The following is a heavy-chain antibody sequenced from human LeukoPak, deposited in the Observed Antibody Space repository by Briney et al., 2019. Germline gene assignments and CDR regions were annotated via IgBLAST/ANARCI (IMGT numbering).Heavy chain of an antibody. V-gene: IGHV3-30*18. CDR2: ISYDGSNK. Sequence: SGGSLRLSCAASGFTFSSYGMHWVRQAPGKRLEWVAVISYDGSNKYYADSVKGRFTISRDDSKNTLYLQMNSLRAEDTAVYYCAKGLDDFWSGPLDYWGQGTLVTVSS. D-gene: IGHD3-3*01. CDR3: AKGLDDFWSGPLDY. CDR1: GFTFSSYG. J-gene: IGHJ4*02.